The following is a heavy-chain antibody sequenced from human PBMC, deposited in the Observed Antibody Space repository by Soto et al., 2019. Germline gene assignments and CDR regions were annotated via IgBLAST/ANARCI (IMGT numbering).Heavy chain of an antibody. Sequence: SVKVSCKASGGTLSSYAISWVRQAPGQGLEWMGGIIPIFGTANYAQKFQGRVTITADESTSTAYMELSSLRSEDTAVYYCATRRLASNYFDYWGQGTLVTVSS. J-gene: IGHJ4*02. V-gene: IGHV1-69*13. CDR3: ATRRLASNYFDY. CDR2: IIPIFGTA. CDR1: GGTLSSYA. D-gene: IGHD3-3*02.